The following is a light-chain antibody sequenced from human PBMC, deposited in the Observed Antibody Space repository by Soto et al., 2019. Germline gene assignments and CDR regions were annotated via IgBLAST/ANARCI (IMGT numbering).Light chain of an antibody. Sequence: EIVLTQSPGTLSLSPGERATLSCRASHSVSSSFLAWYQQKPGQAPRLLIYGASSRATGIPDRFSGSGSGTDFTLTITRLEPEDFAVYNCQQYNKWPRTFGQGTKVDIK. CDR1: HSVSSSF. J-gene: IGKJ2*01. V-gene: IGKV3-20*01. CDR2: GAS. CDR3: QQYNKWPRT.